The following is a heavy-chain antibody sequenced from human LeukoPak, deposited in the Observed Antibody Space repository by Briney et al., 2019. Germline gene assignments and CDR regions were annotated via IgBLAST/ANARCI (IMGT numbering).Heavy chain of an antibody. CDR2: IKSDGSDP. CDR3: AKDRDPMPSRGMDV. Sequence: GGSLRLSCAASGFTFSNYWMHWVRQGPGKGLVWVSRIKSDGSDPSYADSVKGRFTISRDNAKGTLYLQMNSLRAEDTAVYYCAKDRDPMPSRGMDVWGQGTTVAVSS. J-gene: IGHJ6*02. D-gene: IGHD2-2*01. CDR1: GFTFSNYW. V-gene: IGHV3-74*01.